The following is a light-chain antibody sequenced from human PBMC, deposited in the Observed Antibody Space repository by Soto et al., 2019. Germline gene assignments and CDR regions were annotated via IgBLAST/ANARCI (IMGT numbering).Light chain of an antibody. CDR1: QGINSY. J-gene: IGKJ2*01. CDR3: QQLNSYPYT. Sequence: DIQLTQSPSFLSASVGDRVTITCRASQGINSYLAWYQQKPGTAPKLLIYGASTLQSGVPLRFSGSGSGTDFTLTISSLQPEDFATYCCQQLNSYPYTFGQGTKLEIK. V-gene: IGKV1-9*01. CDR2: GAS.